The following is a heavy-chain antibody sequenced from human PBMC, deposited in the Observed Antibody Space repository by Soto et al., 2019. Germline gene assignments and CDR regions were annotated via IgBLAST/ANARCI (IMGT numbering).Heavy chain of an antibody. D-gene: IGHD4-17*01. Sequence: QVQLVESGGGVVQPGRSLRLSCAASGFTFSSYGMHWVRQAPGKGLEWVAVIWYDGSNKYYADSVKGRFTISRDNSKNTLYLQMNSLRAEDTAVYYCAADRYGGNSNWFDPWGQGTLVTVSS. CDR1: GFTFSSYG. CDR2: IWYDGSNK. CDR3: AADRYGGNSNWFDP. J-gene: IGHJ5*02. V-gene: IGHV3-33*01.